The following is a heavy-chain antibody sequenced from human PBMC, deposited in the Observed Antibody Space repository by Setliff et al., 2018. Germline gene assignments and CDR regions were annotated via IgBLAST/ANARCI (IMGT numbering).Heavy chain of an antibody. Sequence: ASVKVSCKTSGYTFSNYGVSWVRQAPGQGLEWMGWISGYDGNTKYAQNLHGRVTMTTDTSTTTAYMELRSLRSDDTAVYYCARDQFRNSGGLYSWGQGTQVTVSS. D-gene: IGHD1-7*01. J-gene: IGHJ5*02. CDR3: ARDQFRNSGGLYS. V-gene: IGHV1-18*01. CDR2: ISGYDGNT. CDR1: GYTFSNYG.